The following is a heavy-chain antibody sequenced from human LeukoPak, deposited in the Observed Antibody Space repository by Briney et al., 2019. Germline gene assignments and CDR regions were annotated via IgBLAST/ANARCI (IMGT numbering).Heavy chain of an antibody. J-gene: IGHJ6*03. CDR2: ISSSGSTI. D-gene: IGHD4-17*01. Sequence: GGSLRLSCAASGFTFSTYEMTWVRQSPGKGLEWVSYISSSGSTIYYADSVKGRFTISRDNAKNSLYLQMNSLRAEDTAVYYCARRSMTTVTRDYYYYYYMDVWGKGTTVTVSS. CDR3: ARRSMTTVTRDYYYYYYMDV. V-gene: IGHV3-48*03. CDR1: GFTFSTYE.